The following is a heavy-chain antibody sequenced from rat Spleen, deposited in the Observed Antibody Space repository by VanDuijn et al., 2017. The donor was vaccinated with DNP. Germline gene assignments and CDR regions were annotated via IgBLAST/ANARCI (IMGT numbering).Heavy chain of an antibody. CDR1: GYSITSNY. CDR2: ISYSGST. CDR3: ARGLNYGGFSYSWYFDF. V-gene: IGHV3-1*01. J-gene: IGHJ1*01. Sequence: EVQLQESGPGLVKPSQSFSLTCSVTGYSITSNYWAWIRKFPGNKMEWMGYISYSGSTGYNPFLKSRISITRDTSKNHFFLQLNSVTTEDIATYYCARGLNYGGFSYSWYFDFWGPGTMVTVSS. D-gene: IGHD1-11*01.